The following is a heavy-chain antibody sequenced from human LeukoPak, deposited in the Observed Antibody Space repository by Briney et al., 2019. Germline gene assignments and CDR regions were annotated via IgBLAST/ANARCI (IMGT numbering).Heavy chain of an antibody. CDR1: GYTFTSYD. D-gene: IGHD3-10*01. CDR3: ARVLTMVRGVITGLGY. V-gene: IGHV1-8*01. J-gene: IGHJ4*02. CDR2: MNPNSGNT. Sequence: ASGKVSCKASGYTFTSYDINWVRQATGQGLEWMGWMNPNSGNTGYAQKFQGRVTMTRNTSISTAYMELSSLRSEDTAVYYCARVLTMVRGVITGLGYWGQGTLVTVSS.